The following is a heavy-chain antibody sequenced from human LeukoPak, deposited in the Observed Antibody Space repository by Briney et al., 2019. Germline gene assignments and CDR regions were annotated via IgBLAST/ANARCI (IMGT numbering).Heavy chain of an antibody. CDR2: ISYDGSNK. D-gene: IGHD1-26*01. CDR1: GFTFSNYA. Sequence: GGSLRLSCAASGFTFSNYALHWVRQAPGKGLEWVAVISYDGSNKFYADSVRGRFTISRDNSKNTLFLQMNSLRSDDTAVYYCARELSYIVGATDDAFDIWGQGTMVTVSS. CDR3: ARELSYIVGATDDAFDI. J-gene: IGHJ3*02. V-gene: IGHV3-30*04.